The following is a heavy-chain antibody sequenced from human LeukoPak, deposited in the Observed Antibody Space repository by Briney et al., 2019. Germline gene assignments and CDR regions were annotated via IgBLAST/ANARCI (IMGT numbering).Heavy chain of an antibody. CDR2: ISAYNGNI. CDR1: GYTFTSYG. V-gene: IGHV1-18*04. D-gene: IGHD5-18*01. J-gene: IGHJ4*02. Sequence: ASVKVSCKASGYTFTSYGISWVRQAPGQGLEWMGWISAYNGNINYAQKLQGRVTKTTDTSTSTAYMELRSLRSDDTAMYYCARDYPQDTAMAPDYWGQGTLVTVSS. CDR3: ARDYPQDTAMAPDY.